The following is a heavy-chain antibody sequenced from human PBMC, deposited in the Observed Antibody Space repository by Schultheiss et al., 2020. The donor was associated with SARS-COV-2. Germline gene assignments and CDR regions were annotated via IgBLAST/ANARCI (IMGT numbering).Heavy chain of an antibody. V-gene: IGHV4-34*01. D-gene: IGHD4-17*01. J-gene: IGHJ5*02. Sequence: SQTLSLTCAVYGGSFSGYYWSWIRQPPGKGLEWIGEINHSGSTNYNPSLKSRVTISVDTSKNQFSLKLSSVTAADTAVYYCARAVRTGATVTRFDPWGQGTLVTVSS. CDR2: INHSGST. CDR3: ARAVRTGATVTRFDP. CDR1: GGSFSGYY.